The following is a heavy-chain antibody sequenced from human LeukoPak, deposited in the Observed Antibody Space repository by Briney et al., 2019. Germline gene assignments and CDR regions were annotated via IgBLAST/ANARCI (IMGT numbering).Heavy chain of an antibody. Sequence: GGSLRLSCAASGFTFDDYAMHWVRQAPGMGLEWVSLISGDGGNTYYADSVKGRFTISRDNSKNSLSLRMNSLRTEDTALYYCAKDAHASGSAILDYWGQGTLVTVSS. CDR3: AKDAHASGSAILDY. D-gene: IGHD3-10*01. V-gene: IGHV3-43*02. CDR1: GFTFDDYA. CDR2: ISGDGGNT. J-gene: IGHJ4*02.